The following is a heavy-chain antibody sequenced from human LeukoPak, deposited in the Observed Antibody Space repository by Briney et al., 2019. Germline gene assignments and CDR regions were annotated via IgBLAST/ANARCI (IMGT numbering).Heavy chain of an antibody. CDR2: IIPIFGTA. D-gene: IGHD6-13*01. Sequence: ASVKVSCKASGGTFSSYAISWVRQAPGQGLEWMGGIIPIFGTANYAQKFQGRVTITADESTRTAYMELSSLRSEDTAVYYCARSIAAAGRYYYYYMDVWGKGTTVTVSS. CDR1: GGTFSSYA. CDR3: ARSIAAAGRYYYYYMDV. J-gene: IGHJ6*03. V-gene: IGHV1-69*13.